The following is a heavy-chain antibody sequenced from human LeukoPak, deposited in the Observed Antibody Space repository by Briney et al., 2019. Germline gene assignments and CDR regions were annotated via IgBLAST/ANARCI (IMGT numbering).Heavy chain of an antibody. D-gene: IGHD2-15*01. CDR2: ITGSGDST. V-gene: IGHV3-23*01. CDR3: AQQVGYCSSGSCYFTY. J-gene: IGHJ1*01. CDR1: GFTFSNYA. Sequence: PGGSLRLSCGASGFTFSNYAMSWVRQAPGKGLEWVSTITGSGDSTYYADSVKGRFTISRDKSKNTLSLQMNSLRAEDTAVYYCAQQVGYCSSGSCYFTYWGQGTLVTVSS.